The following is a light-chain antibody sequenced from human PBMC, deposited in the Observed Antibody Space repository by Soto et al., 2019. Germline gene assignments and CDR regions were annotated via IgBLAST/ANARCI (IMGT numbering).Light chain of an antibody. CDR1: SSDVGGYNY. Sequence: QSVLTQPPSASGSPGQSVAISCTGTSSDVGGYNYVSWYQQHPGKAPKLMIYEVNKRPSGVPDRFSGSKSGNTASLTVSGLQAEDEGDYYCVAWDDSLNGHVAFGGGTKLTVL. CDR2: EVN. V-gene: IGLV2-8*01. J-gene: IGLJ2*01. CDR3: VAWDDSLNGHVA.